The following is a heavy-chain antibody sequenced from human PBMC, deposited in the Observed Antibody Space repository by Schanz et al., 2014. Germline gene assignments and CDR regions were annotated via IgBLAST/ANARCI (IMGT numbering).Heavy chain of an antibody. Sequence: EVQLVESGGGLVQPGGSLRLSCAASGFTFSSYSMNWVRQAPGKGLEWVSAISGSGGSTDYADSVKGRFTISGDSSKYTVYLQMNSLRADDTAVYYCARDHTTESYYSAGPPIDYWGQGTLLTVSS. CDR2: ISGSGGST. V-gene: IGHV3-23*04. CDR1: GFTFSSYS. J-gene: IGHJ4*02. D-gene: IGHD1-26*01. CDR3: ARDHTTESYYSAGPPIDY.